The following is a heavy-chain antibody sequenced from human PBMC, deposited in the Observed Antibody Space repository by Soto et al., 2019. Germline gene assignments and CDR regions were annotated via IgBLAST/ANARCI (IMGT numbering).Heavy chain of an antibody. V-gene: IGHV4-39*01. Sequence: SETLSLTCTVSGGSISSSSYYWGWIRQPPGKGLEWIGSIYYSGSTYYNPSLKSRVTISVDTSKNQFSLKLSSVTAADTAVYYCARGNGDDFDYWGQGTLVT. CDR2: IYYSGST. CDR3: ARGNGDDFDY. D-gene: IGHD2-21*02. CDR1: GGSISSSSYY. J-gene: IGHJ4*02.